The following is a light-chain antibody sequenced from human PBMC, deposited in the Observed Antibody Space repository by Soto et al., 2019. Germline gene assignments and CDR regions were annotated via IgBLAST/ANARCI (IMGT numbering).Light chain of an antibody. J-gene: IGKJ1*01. V-gene: IGKV3-20*01. CDR1: QSVSRRH. Sequence: EIVLTQSPGTLSLSPGERATLSCRASQSVSRRHLAWYQQKPGQAPRLLIYGASSRATGIPDRFSGSGSGTDFTLTISRLEPHDFAVSYCQNSDTSQTFGPATQVEIK. CDR2: GAS. CDR3: QNSDTSQT.